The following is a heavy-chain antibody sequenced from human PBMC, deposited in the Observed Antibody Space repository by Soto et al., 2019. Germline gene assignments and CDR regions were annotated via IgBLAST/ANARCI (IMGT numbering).Heavy chain of an antibody. CDR2: IDTDGGGT. CDR1: GFTLRSHR. Sequence: EVQLVESGGGLVQPGGSLRVSCAASGFTLRSHRIHWVRQVPGKGLEWVSRIDTDGGGTSYADSVKGRVTISTDNAKNTVNLQMNGLSGEDTAVYYCATVFDLWGQGTLVTVSS. J-gene: IGHJ5*02. V-gene: IGHV3-74*01. CDR3: ATVFDL.